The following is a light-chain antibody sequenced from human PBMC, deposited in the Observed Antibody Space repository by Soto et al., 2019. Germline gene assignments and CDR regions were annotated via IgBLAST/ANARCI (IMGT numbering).Light chain of an antibody. CDR2: EVS. V-gene: IGLV2-14*01. CDR3: SSYTSSSTQV. CDR1: SSDVGGYNY. Sequence: QSALTQPASVSGSPGQSITISCTGTSSDVGGYNYVSWYQQHPGKAPKLLIYEVSNRPSGVSNRFSGSKSGNTASLTIPGLQADDEADYYCSSYTSSSTQVFGGGTKLTVL. J-gene: IGLJ2*01.